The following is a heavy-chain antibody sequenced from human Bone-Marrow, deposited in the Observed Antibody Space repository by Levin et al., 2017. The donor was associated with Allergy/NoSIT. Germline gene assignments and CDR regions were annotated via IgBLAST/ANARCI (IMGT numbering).Heavy chain of an antibody. V-gene: IGHV3-30*18. CDR2: MSFNGYTE. Sequence: PGGSLRLSCVASGFTFSSYGMHWVRQAPGKGLEWVAVMSFNGYTEDYADSVKGRFTISRDNSKNKLYLQMNGLRPEDTAVYYCAKTYDFGDYVPAYWGQGTLVTVSS. CDR1: GFTFSSYG. D-gene: IGHD4-17*01. CDR3: AKTYDFGDYVPAY. J-gene: IGHJ4*02.